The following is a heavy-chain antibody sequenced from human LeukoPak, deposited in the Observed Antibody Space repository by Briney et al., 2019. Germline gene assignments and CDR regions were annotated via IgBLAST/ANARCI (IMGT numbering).Heavy chain of an antibody. V-gene: IGHV3-30*02. J-gene: IGHJ4*02. Sequence: GGSLRLSCAASGFTFSSYGMHWVRQAPGKGLEWVAFIRYDGSNKYYADSVKGRFTISRDNSKNTLYLQMNSLRAEDTTVYYCAKDTRDTYVYNLGDFDYWGQGTLVTVSS. CDR1: GFTFSSYG. CDR2: IRYDGSNK. CDR3: AKDTRDTYVYNLGDFDY. D-gene: IGHD5-24*01.